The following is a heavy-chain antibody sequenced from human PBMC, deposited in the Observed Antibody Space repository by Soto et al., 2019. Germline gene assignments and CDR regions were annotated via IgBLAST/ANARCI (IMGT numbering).Heavy chain of an antibody. CDR2: ISYDGYNK. D-gene: IGHD1-26*01. J-gene: IGHJ6*02. V-gene: IGHV3-30*18. Sequence: QVQLVESGGGVVQPGRSLRLSSAASGFTFSSYGIHWVRQAPGKGLEWVAVISYDGYNKYYADSVKGRFTISRDNSKNTVYMQMNSLRAEDTAVYYCAKEGAGAPSDVWGQGTTVTVSS. CDR3: AKEGAGAPSDV. CDR1: GFTFSSYG.